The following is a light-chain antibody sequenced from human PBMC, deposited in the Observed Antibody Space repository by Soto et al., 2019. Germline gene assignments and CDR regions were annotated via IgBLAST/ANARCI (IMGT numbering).Light chain of an antibody. J-gene: IGLJ3*02. CDR1: ISNIGAGYD. V-gene: IGLV1-40*01. CDR2: GNN. CDR3: QSFDSRVSNSVL. Sequence: QSVLTQPPSVSGAPGQRVTISCTGSISNIGAGYDVHWYQQLPGTAPKLLIYGNNKRPLGVPDRFSGSKSGTSASLAITGLQAEDEADYYCQSFDSRVSNSVLFGGGTKLTVL.